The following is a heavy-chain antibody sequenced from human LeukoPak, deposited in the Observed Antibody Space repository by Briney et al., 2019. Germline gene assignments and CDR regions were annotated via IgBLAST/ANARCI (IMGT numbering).Heavy chain of an antibody. D-gene: IGHD4-17*01. V-gene: IGHV3-66*01. CDR3: ARDYGDYGWFDH. Sequence: GGTLRLSCAASGFAFSNYGMNWVRQAPGKGLEWVSALYSGGGTYYADSVKGRFTISRDNSKNTLYLQMNSLRAEDTAVYYCARDYGDYGWFDHWGQGTLVTVSS. J-gene: IGHJ5*02. CDR1: GFAFSNYG. CDR2: LYSGGGT.